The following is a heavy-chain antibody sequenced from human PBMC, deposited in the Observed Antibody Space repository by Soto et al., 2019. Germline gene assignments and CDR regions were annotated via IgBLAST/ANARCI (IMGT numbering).Heavy chain of an antibody. J-gene: IGHJ3*02. CDR1: GFTFNSYA. CDR3: ARDEEFGEFDAFDI. Sequence: EVQLVESGGGLVQPGGSLRLSCAASGFTFNSYAMHWVRQAPGKGLEYVSAISSNGGSTYYANSVKGRFTISRDNSKNTLYLQMGSLRAEDMALYYCARDEEFGEFDAFDIWGQGTMVTVSS. V-gene: IGHV3-64*01. CDR2: ISSNGGST. D-gene: IGHD3-10*01.